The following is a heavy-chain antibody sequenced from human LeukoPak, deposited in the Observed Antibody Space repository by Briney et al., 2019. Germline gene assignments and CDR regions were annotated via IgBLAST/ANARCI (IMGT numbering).Heavy chain of an antibody. J-gene: IGHJ4*02. CDR2: INADNGDT. CDR3: AREGLYSSRWYYFEY. V-gene: IGHV1-18*01. Sequence: ASVKVSCKASGYTFASYGVSWVRQAPGQGLEWMGWINADNGDTDYAQKVQGRVTMTTDTSTSTVYMDLRSLTSDDTAVYYCAREGLYSSRWYYFEYWGQGTLITVSS. CDR1: GYTFASYG. D-gene: IGHD6-13*01.